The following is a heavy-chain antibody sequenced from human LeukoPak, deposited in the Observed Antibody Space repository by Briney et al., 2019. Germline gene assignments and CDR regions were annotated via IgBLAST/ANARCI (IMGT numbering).Heavy chain of an antibody. CDR1: GFTFSSYA. J-gene: IGHJ6*03. D-gene: IGHD5-18*01. V-gene: IGHV3-30-3*01. Sequence: GGSLRLSCAASGFTFSSYAMHWVRQAPGKGLEWVAVISYDGSNKYYADSVKGRFTISRDNSKNTLYLQMNSLRAEDTAVYYCARVGYGYGYYYYYMDVWGKGTAVTVSS. CDR3: ARVGYGYGYYYYYMDV. CDR2: ISYDGSNK.